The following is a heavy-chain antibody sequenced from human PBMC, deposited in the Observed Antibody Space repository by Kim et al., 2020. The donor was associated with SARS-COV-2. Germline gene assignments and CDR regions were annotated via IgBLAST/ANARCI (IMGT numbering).Heavy chain of an antibody. Sequence: ASVKVSCKASGYTFTSYAMNWVRQAPGQGLEWMGWINTNTGNPTYAQGFTGRFVFSLDTSVSTAYLQISSLKAEDTAVYYCARNGGRYCSSTSCYSYYYYGMDVWGQGTTVTVSS. CDR1: GYTFTSYA. V-gene: IGHV7-4-1*02. D-gene: IGHD2-2*02. CDR2: INTNTGNP. J-gene: IGHJ6*02. CDR3: ARNGGRYCSSTSCYSYYYYGMDV.